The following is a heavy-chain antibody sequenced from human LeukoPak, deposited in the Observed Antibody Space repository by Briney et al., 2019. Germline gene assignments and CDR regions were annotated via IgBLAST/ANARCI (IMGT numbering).Heavy chain of an antibody. CDR1: GFTFSSYA. CDR2: IRGSGGST. V-gene: IGHV3-23*01. CDR3: AKDKAATMIVVVPEGMDV. D-gene: IGHD3-22*01. J-gene: IGHJ6*02. Sequence: GGSLRLSCAASGFTFSSYAMSWVRQAPGKGLEWVSAIRGSGGSTYYADSVKGRFTISRDNSKNTLYLQMNSLRAEDTAVYYCAKDKAATMIVVVPEGMDVWGQGTTVTVSS.